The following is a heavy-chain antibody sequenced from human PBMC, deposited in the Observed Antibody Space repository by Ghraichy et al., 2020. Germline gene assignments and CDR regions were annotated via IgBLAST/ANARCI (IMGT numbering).Heavy chain of an antibody. D-gene: IGHD5-12*01. CDR3: ARGGYEGYFDY. Sequence: SETLSLTCTVSGGSISSDDYYWSWIRQPPGKGLEWIGYIYYSGSTYYNPSLRSRVTILVDTSRNQFSLKLSSVTAADTAVYYCARGGYEGYFDYWGQGTLVTVSS. CDR1: GGSISSDDYY. V-gene: IGHV4-30-4*01. CDR2: IYYSGST. J-gene: IGHJ4*02.